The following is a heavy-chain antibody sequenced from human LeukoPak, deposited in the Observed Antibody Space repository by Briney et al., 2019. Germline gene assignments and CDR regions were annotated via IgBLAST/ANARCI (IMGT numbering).Heavy chain of an antibody. CDR3: ARDSRAASYSPQFDY. CDR1: GGTFSSYA. J-gene: IGHJ4*02. CDR2: IIPIFGTA. Sequence: SSVKVSCKASGGTFSSYAISWVRQPPGQGLEWMGGIIPIFGTANYAQKFQGRVTITADESTSTAYMELSSLRSEDTAVYYCARDSRAASYSPQFDYWGQGTLVTVSS. V-gene: IGHV1-69*13. D-gene: IGHD1-26*01.